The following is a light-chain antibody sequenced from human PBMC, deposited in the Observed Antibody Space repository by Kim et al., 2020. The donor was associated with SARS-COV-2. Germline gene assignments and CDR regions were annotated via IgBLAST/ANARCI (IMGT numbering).Light chain of an antibody. CDR3: MQALQTPYT. J-gene: IGKJ2*01. CDR2: LGS. Sequence: DIVVTQSPLSLPVTPGEPASVSCRSNQSLLHSNGYTYLDWYLQKPGQSPQLLIYLGSSRASGVPDRFSGGGSGTDFTLKISRVEADDVGIYYCMQALQTPYTFGQGTKLAI. CDR1: QSLLHSNGYTY. V-gene: IGKV2-28*01.